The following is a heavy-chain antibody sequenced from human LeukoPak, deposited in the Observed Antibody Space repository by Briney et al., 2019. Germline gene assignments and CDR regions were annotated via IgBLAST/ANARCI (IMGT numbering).Heavy chain of an antibody. D-gene: IGHD1-26*01. Sequence: PGGSLRLSCAASGFTFSTYGMSWVRQPPGKGLEWVSGISGSGGSRFYTDSVKGRFTISRDNSKNTLYLQMNSLRAEDTAVYYCAKLREWELPDLFDYWGQGTLVTVSS. CDR2: ISGSGGSR. V-gene: IGHV3-23*01. CDR1: GFTFSTYG. J-gene: IGHJ4*02. CDR3: AKLREWELPDLFDY.